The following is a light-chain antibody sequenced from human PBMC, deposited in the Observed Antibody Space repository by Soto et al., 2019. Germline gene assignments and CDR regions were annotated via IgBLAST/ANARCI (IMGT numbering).Light chain of an antibody. CDR1: RSVVGSYNL. V-gene: IGLV2-23*02. CDR3: CSYAGSSTGV. J-gene: IGLJ1*01. Sequence: SVLTQPASVSGSPGQSITFSCTGTRSVVGSYNLVSWYQQHPGKAPKLMIYEVSKRPSGVSNRFSGSKSGNTASLTISGLQAEDVADYYCCSYAGSSTGVFGTGTKVTVL. CDR2: EVS.